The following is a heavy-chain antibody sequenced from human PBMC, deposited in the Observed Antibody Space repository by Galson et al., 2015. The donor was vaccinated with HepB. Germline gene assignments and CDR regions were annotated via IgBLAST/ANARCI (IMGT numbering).Heavy chain of an antibody. J-gene: IGHJ6*02. CDR2: IDPTDSYT. CDR3: ARHPGIAAPMDV. V-gene: IGHV5-10-1*01. Sequence: SGAEVKKPGESLRISCKGSGYSFTSYWVSWVRQMPGKGLEWMGRIDPTDSYTNYRPSFQGHLTISTDNSISTAYLQWSSLQASDAAMYYCARHPGIAAPMDVWGQGTTVTVSS. CDR1: GYSFTSYW. D-gene: IGHD6-13*01.